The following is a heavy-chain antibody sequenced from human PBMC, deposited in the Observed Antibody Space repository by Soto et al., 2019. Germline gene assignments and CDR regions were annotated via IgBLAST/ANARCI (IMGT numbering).Heavy chain of an antibody. V-gene: IGHV3-33*01. CDR2: IWYDGSNK. CDR3: ARDRRELWFYYYGMDV. D-gene: IGHD5-18*01. CDR1: GFTFSSYG. Sequence: QVQLVESGGGVVQPGRSLRLSCAASGFTFSSYGMHWVRQAPGKGLEWVAVIWYDGSNKYYADSVKGRFTISRDNSKNTLYLQMNSLRAEDTAVYYCARDRRELWFYYYGMDVWGQGTTVTVSS. J-gene: IGHJ6*02.